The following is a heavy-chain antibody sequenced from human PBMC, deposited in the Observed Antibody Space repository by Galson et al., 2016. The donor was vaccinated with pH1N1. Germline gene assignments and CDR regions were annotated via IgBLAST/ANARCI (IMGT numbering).Heavy chain of an antibody. Sequence: PALVKPTQTLTLTCTFSGFSLTTSGVCVNWIRQPPGKALEWLARVDWDDDKYYSTSLKTRLTISKDTSKNHVVLTMTNMDPVDTATYYCARTHITSAANFDYWGQGTLVTVSS. J-gene: IGHJ4*02. D-gene: IGHD6-13*01. CDR3: ARTHITSAANFDY. CDR1: GFSLTTSGVC. CDR2: VDWDDDK. V-gene: IGHV2-70*11.